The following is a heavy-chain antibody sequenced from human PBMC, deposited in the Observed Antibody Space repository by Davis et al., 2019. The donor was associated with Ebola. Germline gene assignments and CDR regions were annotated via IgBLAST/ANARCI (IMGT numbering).Heavy chain of an antibody. Sequence: SVKVSCKASGGTFGRDAISWVRQAPGQGPEWMGRLIPMDNIRNYAQNFQGRVTFTADRSTNTAYMELNSLRSEDTAVYYCARDVCSSTSCYIAIYYYNNGLDVWGQGTTVTVSS. J-gene: IGHJ6*02. CDR2: LIPMDNIR. CDR3: ARDVCSSTSCYIAIYYYNNGLDV. CDR1: GGTFGRDA. V-gene: IGHV1-69*04. D-gene: IGHD2-2*01.